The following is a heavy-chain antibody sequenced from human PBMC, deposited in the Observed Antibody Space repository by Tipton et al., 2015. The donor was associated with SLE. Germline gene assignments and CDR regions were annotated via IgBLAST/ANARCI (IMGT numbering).Heavy chain of an antibody. CDR3: AREVYDSSGYYADY. CDR1: GGSISSGGYY. V-gene: IGHV4-31*03. J-gene: IGHJ4*02. Sequence: TLSLTCTVSGGSISSGGYYWSWIRQHPGKGLEWIGYIYYSGSTHYNPSLKSRVTISVDTSKNQFSLKLSSVTAADTAVYYCAREVYDSSGYYADYWGQGTLVTVSS. CDR2: IYYSGST. D-gene: IGHD3-22*01.